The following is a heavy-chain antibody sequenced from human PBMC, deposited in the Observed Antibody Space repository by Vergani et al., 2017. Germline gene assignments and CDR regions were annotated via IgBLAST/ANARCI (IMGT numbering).Heavy chain of an antibody. V-gene: IGHV4-39*07. J-gene: IGHJ3*02. CDR3: ARDSGGPTDMITYSGAFDI. Sequence: QLQLQESGPGLVKPSETLSLTCTVPGGSISSSSYYWGWIRQPPGKGLEWIGSIYYSGSTYHTPSLKSRVTISVNTSTNQFSLKLSSVTAADTAVYYCARDSGGPTDMITYSGAFDIWGQGTMVTVSS. CDR2: IYYSGST. D-gene: IGHD3-16*01. CDR1: GGSISSSSYY.